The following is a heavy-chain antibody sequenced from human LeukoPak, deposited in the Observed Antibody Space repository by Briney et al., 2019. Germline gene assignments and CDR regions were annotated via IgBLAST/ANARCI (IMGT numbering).Heavy chain of an antibody. Sequence: ASVKVSCETSGYTFTSYGISWVRQAPGQGLEWMGWISAYNGNTNYAQKFQGRVTMTTDTSTSTAYMELRSLRSDDTAVYYCARGFYSSGYYYDDYWGHGTLVTLSS. V-gene: IGHV1-18*01. D-gene: IGHD3-22*01. CDR3: ARGFYSSGYYYDDY. CDR2: ISAYNGNT. CDR1: GYTFTSYG. J-gene: IGHJ4*01.